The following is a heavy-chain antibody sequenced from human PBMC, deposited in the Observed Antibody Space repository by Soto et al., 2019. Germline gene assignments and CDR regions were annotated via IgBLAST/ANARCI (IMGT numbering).Heavy chain of an antibody. J-gene: IGHJ4*02. Sequence: GGSLRLSCAASGVTFSSYWMTWVRQAPGKGLEWVANINQDGTEKYNVDSVKGRFTISRDNAKNTLFLQMNSLRADDTAVYYCTGGVYHLDYWGQGTLVTVSS. CDR3: TGGVYHLDY. CDR2: INQDGTEK. V-gene: IGHV3-7*04. CDR1: GVTFSSYW.